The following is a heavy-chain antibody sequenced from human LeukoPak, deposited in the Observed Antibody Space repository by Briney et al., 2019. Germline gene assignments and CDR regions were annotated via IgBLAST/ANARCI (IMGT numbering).Heavy chain of an antibody. D-gene: IGHD2-15*01. CDR2: ISSSGSTI. J-gene: IGHJ4*02. CDR1: GFTFSSYE. CDR3: ARTGGGMVAAAL. V-gene: IGHV3-48*03. Sequence: PGGSLRLSCAASGFTFSSYEMNWVRQAPGKGLEWVSYISSSGSTIYYADSVKGRFTISRDNAKNSLYLQMNSLRAEDTAVYYCARTGGGMVAAALWGQGTPVTVSS.